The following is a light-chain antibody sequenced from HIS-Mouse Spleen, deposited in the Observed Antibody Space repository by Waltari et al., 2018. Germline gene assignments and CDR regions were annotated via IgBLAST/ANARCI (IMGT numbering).Light chain of an antibody. CDR2: RNN. J-gene: IGLJ2*01. V-gene: IGLV1-47*01. CDR1: SSNIGSNY. CDR3: AAWDDSLSGV. Sequence: QSVLTQPSSASGTPGQRVTISCSGSSSNIGSNYVYWYQQLPGTAPKLLIYRNNQRPSGVPDRFSGSKSGTSASLAISGLRSEDEADYYCAAWDDSLSGVFGGGTKLTVL.